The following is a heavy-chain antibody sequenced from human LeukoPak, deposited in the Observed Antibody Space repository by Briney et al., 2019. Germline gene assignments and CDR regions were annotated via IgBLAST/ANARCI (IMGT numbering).Heavy chain of an antibody. CDR1: GGTFSSYA. CDR3: ARATRDGYPFDY. Sequence: GASVKVSCKASGGTFSSYAISWVRQAPGQGLEWMGRIIPIFGIASYAQKFQGRVTITADKSTSTAYMELSSLRSEDTAVYYCARATRDGYPFDYWGQGTLVTVSS. CDR2: IIPIFGIA. J-gene: IGHJ4*02. D-gene: IGHD5-24*01. V-gene: IGHV1-69*04.